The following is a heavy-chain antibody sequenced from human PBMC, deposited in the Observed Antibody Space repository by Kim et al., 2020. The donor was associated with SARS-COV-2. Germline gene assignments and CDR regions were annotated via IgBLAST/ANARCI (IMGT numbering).Heavy chain of an antibody. V-gene: IGHV3-53*04. J-gene: IGHJ4*02. D-gene: IGHD5-18*01. Sequence: YADSLKGRFTISRNNSKNTLYLQMNSRRAEDTAVYYCARDRLGYGYSYYYWGQGTLVTVSS. CDR3: ARDRLGYGYSYYY.